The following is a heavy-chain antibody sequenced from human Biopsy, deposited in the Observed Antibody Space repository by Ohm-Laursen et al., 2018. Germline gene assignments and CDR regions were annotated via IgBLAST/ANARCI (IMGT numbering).Heavy chain of an antibody. V-gene: IGHV1-2*02. CDR1: GYTFTSYH. J-gene: IGHJ5*02. CDR2: INAKTGDT. D-gene: IGHD3-22*01. Sequence: ASVKVSCKASGYTFTSYHVHWVRQAPGQGLEWMGWINAKTGDTNYAQKFQGRVAMTRDTSISTAYVDLSSLRSDDTAVYYCTRGGYYYDSLAYYYWFDPWGQGTLVTVSS. CDR3: TRGGYYYDSLAYYYWFDP.